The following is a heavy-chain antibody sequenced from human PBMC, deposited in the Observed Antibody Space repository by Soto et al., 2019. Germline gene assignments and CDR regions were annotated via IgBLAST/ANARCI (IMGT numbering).Heavy chain of an antibody. CDR1: GFTFSSYA. CDR3: AKGRRRGYWSSTSCYYYYYGMDV. Sequence: GGSLRLSCAASGFTFSSYAMSWVRQAPGKGLEWVSAISGSGGSTYYADSVKGRFTISRDYCKNTLYLQMNSLRAEDTAVYSCAKGRRRGYWSSTSCYYYYYGMDVWGQGTTVTVSS. CDR2: ISGSGGST. J-gene: IGHJ6*02. D-gene: IGHD2-2*01. V-gene: IGHV3-23*01.